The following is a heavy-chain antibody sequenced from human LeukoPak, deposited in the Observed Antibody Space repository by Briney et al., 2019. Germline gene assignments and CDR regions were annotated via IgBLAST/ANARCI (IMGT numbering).Heavy chain of an antibody. V-gene: IGHV3-23*01. CDR3: ARGISSSWYAPLNNWFDP. Sequence: GSLRLSCAASRFTFSSYAMTWVRQPPGKGLEWVAAISGSGGTTYYADFAKGRFSISRDNSENTLYLQIYSLRAEDTAVYYCARGISSSWYAPLNNWFDPWGQGTLVTVSS. D-gene: IGHD6-13*01. J-gene: IGHJ5*02. CDR2: ISGSGGTT. CDR1: RFTFSSYA.